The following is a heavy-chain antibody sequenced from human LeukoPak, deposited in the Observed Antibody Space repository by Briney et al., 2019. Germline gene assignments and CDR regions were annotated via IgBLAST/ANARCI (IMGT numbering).Heavy chain of an antibody. J-gene: IGHJ5*02. D-gene: IGHD4-17*01. CDR2: IRSPADGGAT. CDR3: TRDVTDYGDYIGWFDP. CDR1: GFRFDNYG. Sequence: GGSLRLSCATSGFRFDNYGMTWVRQAPGKGLEWVAFIRSPADGGATHYAASVEGRFTISRDDSKNIAYLQMNSLKTEDTAVYYCTRDVTDYGDYIGWFDPWGRGTQVTVSS. V-gene: IGHV3-49*04.